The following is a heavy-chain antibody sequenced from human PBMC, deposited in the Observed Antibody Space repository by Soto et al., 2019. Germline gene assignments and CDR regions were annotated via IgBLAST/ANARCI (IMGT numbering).Heavy chain of an antibody. CDR1: GVSISRLY. CDR3: PRTLGTYFDY. D-gene: IGHD7-27*01. CDR2: IYTSVST. V-gene: IGHV4-4*07. Sequence: SETLYLTCTFSGVSISRLYWTWIRQPAGKGLEWIGRIYTSVSTTFIPSLKSRVTMSLDTSKNQISLRLSSVTAADTAVYYCPRTLGTYFDYWGQGTRVTVFS. J-gene: IGHJ4*02.